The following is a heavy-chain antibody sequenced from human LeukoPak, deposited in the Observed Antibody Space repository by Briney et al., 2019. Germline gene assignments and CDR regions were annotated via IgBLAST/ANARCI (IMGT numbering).Heavy chain of an antibody. CDR3: ASPRRHYDFWSGRDAFDI. Sequence: ASVKVSCKASGGTFSSYAISWVRQAPGQGLEWMGGIIPIFGTANYAQKFQGRVTITADESTSTAYMELSSLRSEDTAVYYCASPRRHYDFWSGRDAFDIWGQGTMATVSS. J-gene: IGHJ3*02. CDR2: IIPIFGTA. V-gene: IGHV1-69*13. CDR1: GGTFSSYA. D-gene: IGHD3-3*01.